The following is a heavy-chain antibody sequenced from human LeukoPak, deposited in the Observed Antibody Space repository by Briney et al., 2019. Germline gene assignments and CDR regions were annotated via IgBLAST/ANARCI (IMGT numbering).Heavy chain of an antibody. CDR2: IYTSGST. J-gene: IGHJ4*02. Sequence: PSETLSLTCTVSGGSISSGSYYGSWIRQPAGKGLEWIGRIYTSGSTNYNPSLKSRVTISVDTSKNQFSLKLSSVTAADTAVYYCARDGYSLGYSSGWYDYWGQGTLVTVSS. D-gene: IGHD6-19*01. V-gene: IGHV4-61*02. CDR3: ARDGYSLGYSSGWYDY. CDR1: GGSISSGSYY.